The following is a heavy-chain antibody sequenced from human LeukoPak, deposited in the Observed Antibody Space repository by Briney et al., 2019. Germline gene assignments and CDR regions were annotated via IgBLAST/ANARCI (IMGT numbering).Heavy chain of an antibody. CDR2: IYPDDSDT. Sequence: GESLKISCKGSGYSFTSYWIGWVRQMPGKGLEWMGIIYPDDSDTRYSPSFQGQVTISADKSISTAYLQWSSLKASDTAMYYCARLVSLAAALDYFDYWGQGTLVTVSS. V-gene: IGHV5-51*01. CDR1: GYSFTSYW. J-gene: IGHJ4*02. D-gene: IGHD6-13*01. CDR3: ARLVSLAAALDYFDY.